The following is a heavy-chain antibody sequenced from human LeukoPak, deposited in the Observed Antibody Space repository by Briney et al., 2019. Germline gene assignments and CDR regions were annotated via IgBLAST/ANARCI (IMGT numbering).Heavy chain of an antibody. J-gene: IGHJ6*02. CDR2: IKQDGSEK. Sequence: GRSLRLSCAASGFTFSSYSMTWVRQAPGKGLEWVANIKQDGSEKDYVDSVKGRFTISRDNAKNSLYLQMTSLRAEDTAVYYCARVNGPSRRFLEWLRATSYGMDVWGQGTTVTVSS. CDR1: GFTFSSYS. D-gene: IGHD3-3*01. CDR3: ARVNGPSRRFLEWLRATSYGMDV. V-gene: IGHV3-7*01.